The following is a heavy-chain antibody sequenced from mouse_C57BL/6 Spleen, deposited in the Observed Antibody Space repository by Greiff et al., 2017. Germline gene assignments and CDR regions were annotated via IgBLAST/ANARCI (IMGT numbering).Heavy chain of an antibody. Sequence: EVKLVESGGGLVKPGGSLKLSCAASGFTFSSYAMSWVRQTPEKRLEWVATISDGGSYTYYPDNVKGRFTISRDNAKNNLFLQMSHLKSEDTAMYYCAGGQDDGFDYWGQGTTLTVSS. CDR2: ISDGGSYT. J-gene: IGHJ2*01. CDR1: GFTFSSYA. CDR3: AGGQDDGFDY. V-gene: IGHV5-4*03. D-gene: IGHD2-3*01.